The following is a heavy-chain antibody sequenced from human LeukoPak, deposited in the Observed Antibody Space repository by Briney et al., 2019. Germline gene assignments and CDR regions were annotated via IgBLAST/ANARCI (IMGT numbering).Heavy chain of an antibody. D-gene: IGHD1-1*01. J-gene: IGHJ2*01. CDR3: ARDLPRVERHDWYFDL. V-gene: IGHV4-61*08. CDR2: IYYSGST. CDR1: GGSISSGDYY. Sequence: SETLSLTCTVSGGSISSGDYYWSWIRQPPGKGLEWIGYIYYSGSTNYNPSLKSRVTISVDTSKNQFSLKLSSVTAADTAVYYCARDLPRVERHDWYFDLWGRGTLVTVSS.